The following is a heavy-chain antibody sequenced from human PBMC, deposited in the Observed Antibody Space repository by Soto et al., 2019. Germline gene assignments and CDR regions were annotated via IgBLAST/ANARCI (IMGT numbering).Heavy chain of an antibody. D-gene: IGHD4-17*01. CDR1: GFTFTSSA. CDR2: IVVGSGNT. CDR3: AALTANDYGDYRGRGGSSYYYYYMDV. V-gene: IGHV1-58*02. J-gene: IGHJ6*03. Sequence: ASVKVSCKASGFTFTSSAMQWVRQARGQRLEWIGWIVVGSGNTNYAQKFQERVTITRDMSTSTAYMELSSLRSEDTAVYYCAALTANDYGDYRGRGGSSYYYYYMDVWGKGTTVTVSS.